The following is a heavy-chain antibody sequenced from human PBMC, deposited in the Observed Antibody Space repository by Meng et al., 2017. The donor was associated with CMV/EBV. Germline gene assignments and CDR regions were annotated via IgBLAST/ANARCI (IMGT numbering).Heavy chain of an antibody. CDR2: INHSGST. CDR1: GGSFSGYY. Sequence: SPSLTRAVYGGSFSGYYWSWIRQPPGKGRAWIGEINHSGSTNYNPSLKSRVTISVDTSKNQFSLKLSSVTAADTAVYYCARGSLSVSAVDYWGQGTLVTVSS. CDR3: ARGSLSVSAVDY. J-gene: IGHJ4*02. V-gene: IGHV4-34*01. D-gene: IGHD6-19*01.